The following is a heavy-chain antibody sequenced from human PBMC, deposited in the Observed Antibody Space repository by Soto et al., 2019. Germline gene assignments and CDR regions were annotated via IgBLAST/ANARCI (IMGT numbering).Heavy chain of an antibody. Sequence: QVQLQQWGAGLLKPSETLSLTCAVYGGSFSGYQWSWIRQTPGKGLEWIGEINDSGNINYNPSPRSRVIILVDTAKKQISLKLSSVTAADTAVYFCARGLILWFGELSRRGGYYYYMDVWGKGTTVTVSS. CDR1: GGSFSGYQ. CDR2: INDSGNI. CDR3: ARGLILWFGELSRRGGYYYYMDV. J-gene: IGHJ6*03. D-gene: IGHD3-10*01. V-gene: IGHV4-34*01.